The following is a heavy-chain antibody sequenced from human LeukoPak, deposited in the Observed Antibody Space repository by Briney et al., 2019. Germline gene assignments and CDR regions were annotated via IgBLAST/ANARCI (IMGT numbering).Heavy chain of an antibody. V-gene: IGHV4-59*08. D-gene: IGHD6-13*01. Sequence: KASETLSLTCTVSGGSISSYYWSWIRQPPGKGLEWIGYIYYSGSTNYNPSLKSRVTISVDTSKNQFSLKLGSVTAADTAVYYCARLLAAAGAYYFDYWGQGTLVTVSS. J-gene: IGHJ4*02. CDR2: IYYSGST. CDR1: GGSISSYY. CDR3: ARLLAAAGAYYFDY.